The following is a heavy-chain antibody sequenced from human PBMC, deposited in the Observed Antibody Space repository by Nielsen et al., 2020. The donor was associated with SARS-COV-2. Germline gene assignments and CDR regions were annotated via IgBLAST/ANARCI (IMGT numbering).Heavy chain of an antibody. Sequence: GGSLRLSCAASGFTFSDSYMSWIRQAPGKGLERISYISSSSSYTNYADSLKGRFTISRDNAKNSLYLQMNSLRAEDTAVYYCAKSGYCNGGICYSTEYFQDWGQGTLVTVSS. CDR2: ISSSSSYT. V-gene: IGHV3-11*03. CDR1: GFTFSDSY. D-gene: IGHD2-15*01. J-gene: IGHJ1*01. CDR3: AKSGYCNGGICYSTEYFQD.